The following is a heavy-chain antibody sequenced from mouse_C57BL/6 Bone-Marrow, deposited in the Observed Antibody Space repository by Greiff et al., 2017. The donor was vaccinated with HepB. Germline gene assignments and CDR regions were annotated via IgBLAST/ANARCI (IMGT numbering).Heavy chain of an antibody. D-gene: IGHD1-1*01. CDR1: GFNIKDDY. CDR2: IDPENGDT. Sequence: EVQLQQSGAELVRPGASVKLSCTASGFNIKDDYMHWVKQRPEQGLEWIGWIDPENGDTEYASKFQGKATITADTSSNTAYLQLSSLTSEDTAVYYCTTSPSTVVAPLDYWGQGTTLTVSS. CDR3: TTSPSTVVAPLDY. J-gene: IGHJ2*01. V-gene: IGHV14-4*01.